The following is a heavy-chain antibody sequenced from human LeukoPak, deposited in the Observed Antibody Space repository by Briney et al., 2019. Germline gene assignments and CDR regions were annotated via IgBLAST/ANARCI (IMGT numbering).Heavy chain of an antibody. CDR2: ISGSGGST. CDR3: AKDGRCSSISCYTPDY. CDR1: GFTFSSYA. D-gene: IGHD2-2*02. V-gene: IGHV3-23*01. Sequence: GGSLRLSCAASGFTFSSYAMNWVRQAPGKGLEWVSAISGSGGSTYYADSVKGRFTISRDNSKNTLYLQMNSLRAEDTAVYYCAKDGRCSSISCYTPDYWGQGTLVTVSS. J-gene: IGHJ4*02.